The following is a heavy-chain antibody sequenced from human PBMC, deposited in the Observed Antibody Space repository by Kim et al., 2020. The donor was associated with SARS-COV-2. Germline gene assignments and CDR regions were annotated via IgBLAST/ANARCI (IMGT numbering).Heavy chain of an antibody. V-gene: IGHV1-69*13. CDR2: IIPIFGTA. CDR1: GGTFSSYA. CDR3: ATRYCSSTSCPYYYYGMDV. J-gene: IGHJ6*02. D-gene: IGHD2-2*01. Sequence: SVKVSCKASGGTFSSYAISWVRQAPGQGLEWMGGIIPIFGTANYAQKFQGRVTITADESTSTAYMELSSLRSEDTAVYYCATRYCSSTSCPYYYYGMDVWGQGTTVTVSS.